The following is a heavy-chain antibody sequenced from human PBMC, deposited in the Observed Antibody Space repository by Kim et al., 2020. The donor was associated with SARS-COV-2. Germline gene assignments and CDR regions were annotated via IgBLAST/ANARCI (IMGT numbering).Heavy chain of an antibody. CDR3: ARDWEYQLLEGYYYYGMDV. D-gene: IGHD2-2*01. V-gene: IGHV7-4-1*02. Sequence: ASVKVSCRASGYTFTSYAMNWVRQAPGQGLEWMGWINTNTVNPTYAQGFTGRFVFSLDTSVSTAYLQISSLKAEDTAVYYCARDWEYQLLEGYYYYGMDVWGQGTTVTVS. CDR1: GYTFTSYA. J-gene: IGHJ6*02. CDR2: INTNTVNP.